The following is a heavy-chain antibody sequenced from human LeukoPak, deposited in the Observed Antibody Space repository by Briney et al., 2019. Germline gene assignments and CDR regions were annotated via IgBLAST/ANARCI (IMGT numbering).Heavy chain of an antibody. Sequence: SVKVSCKASGGTFSSYAISWVRQAPGQGLEWMGGIIPIFGTANYAQKFQGRVTITADESTTTAYMELSSLRSEDTAVYYCAIPADYDYVWGSYRPFDYWGQGTLVTVSS. J-gene: IGHJ4*02. CDR2: IIPIFGTA. V-gene: IGHV1-69*13. CDR3: AIPADYDYVWGSYRPFDY. D-gene: IGHD3-16*02. CDR1: GGTFSSYA.